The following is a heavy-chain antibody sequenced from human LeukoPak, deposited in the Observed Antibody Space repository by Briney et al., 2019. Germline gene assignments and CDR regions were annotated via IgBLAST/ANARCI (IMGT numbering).Heavy chain of an antibody. D-gene: IGHD6-13*01. CDR1: GYTFTSYG. CDR3: ARLYGYSSSWPRGDFDY. CDR2: ISAYNGNT. Sequence: ASVTVSCKASGYTFTSYGISWVRQAPGQGLEWMGWISAYNGNTNYAQKLQGRVTMTTDTSTSTAYMELGSLRSDDTAVYYCARLYGYSSSWPRGDFDYWGQGTLVTVSS. J-gene: IGHJ4*02. V-gene: IGHV1-18*01.